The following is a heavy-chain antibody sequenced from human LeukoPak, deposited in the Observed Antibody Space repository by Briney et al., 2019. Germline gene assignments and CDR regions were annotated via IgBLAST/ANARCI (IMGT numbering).Heavy chain of an antibody. CDR3: AKFGQWKDYGMDV. CDR1: GFTFSSYG. D-gene: IGHD3-10*01. V-gene: IGHV3-23*01. Sequence: GGSLRLSCAASGFTFSSYGMTWVRQAPGKGLEWVSAITGSGGSTFYADSVKGRFTISRDNSKNTLYLQMNSLRAEDTAVYYCAKFGQWKDYGMDVWGQGTTVTVSS. CDR2: ITGSGGST. J-gene: IGHJ6*02.